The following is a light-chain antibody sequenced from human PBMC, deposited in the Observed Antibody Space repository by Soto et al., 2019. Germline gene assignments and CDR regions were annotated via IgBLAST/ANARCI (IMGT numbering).Light chain of an antibody. Sequence: DSVLTQSPGTLSLSPGERATLSWRASQSVSSSYLAWYQQKPGQAPRLLIYGASSRATGIPDRFSGSGSGTDFTLTISRLEPEDFAVYYCQQYGSSPPWTFGQGTKVDI. J-gene: IGKJ1*01. V-gene: IGKV3-20*01. CDR3: QQYGSSPPWT. CDR2: GAS. CDR1: QSVSSSY.